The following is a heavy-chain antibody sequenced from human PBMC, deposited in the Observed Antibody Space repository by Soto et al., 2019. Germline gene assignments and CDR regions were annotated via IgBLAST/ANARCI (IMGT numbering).Heavy chain of an antibody. J-gene: IGHJ4*02. CDR2: YHYSGSN. D-gene: IGHD2-2*01. CDR3: AGGPLVARHYFDY. Sequence: SETLSLTCAVSGDSISSGCYYCSSLHPHPREGLGWIGYYHYSGSNYYNPSLKSRVTISVETSKNLFSLKLSSVTAADTAVYYCAGGPLVARHYFDYWGQGTLVTVYS. V-gene: IGHV4-31*11. CDR1: GDSISSGCYY.